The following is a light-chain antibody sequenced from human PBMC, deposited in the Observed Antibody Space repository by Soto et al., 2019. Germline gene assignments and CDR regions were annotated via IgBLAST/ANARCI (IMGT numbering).Light chain of an antibody. Sequence: QSVLTQPASVSGSPGQSITISCTGTSSDVGGYNYVSWYQQHPGKAPKLMIYDVSNWPSGVSNRFSGSKSGNTASLTISGLQYEDEADYYCSSYTSSSTRVFGTGTKLTVL. CDR1: SSDVGGYNY. J-gene: IGLJ1*01. CDR2: DVS. V-gene: IGLV2-14*01. CDR3: SSYTSSSTRV.